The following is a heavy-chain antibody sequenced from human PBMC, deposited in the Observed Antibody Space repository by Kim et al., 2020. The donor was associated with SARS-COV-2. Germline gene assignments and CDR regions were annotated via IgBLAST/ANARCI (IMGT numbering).Heavy chain of an antibody. V-gene: IGHV4-30-4*01. Sequence: SETLSLTCTVSGGSISSGDYYWSWIRQPPGKGLEWIGYIYYSGSTYYNPSLKSRVTISVDTSKNQFSLKLSSVTAADTAVYYCARGVKYQLPHAFDIWGQGTMVTVSS. CDR1: GGSISSGDYY. CDR2: IYYSGST. CDR3: ARGVKYQLPHAFDI. J-gene: IGHJ3*02. D-gene: IGHD2-2*01.